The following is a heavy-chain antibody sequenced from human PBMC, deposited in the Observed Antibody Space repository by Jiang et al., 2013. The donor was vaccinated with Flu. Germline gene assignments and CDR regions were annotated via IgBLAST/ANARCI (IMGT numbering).Heavy chain of an antibody. CDR1: FSSYA. CDR2: IIPIFGTA. D-gene: IGHD1-26*01. CDR3: ARDRSSGSYYVAFDI. V-gene: IGHV1-69*01. J-gene: IGHJ3*02. Sequence: FSSYAISWVRQAPGQGLEWMGGIIPIFGTANYAQKFQGRVTITADESTSTAYMELSSLRSEDTAVYYCARDRSSGSYYVAFDIWGQGTMVTVSS.